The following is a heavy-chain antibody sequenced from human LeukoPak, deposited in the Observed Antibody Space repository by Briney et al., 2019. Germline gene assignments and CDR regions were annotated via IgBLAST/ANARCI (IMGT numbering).Heavy chain of an antibody. CDR1: GGSISSYF. CDR3: ARKRKGAYDFDY. CDR2: IYTSGST. Sequence: PSETLSLTCTVSGGSISSYFWSWIRQPAGKGLEWIGRIYTSGSTNYNPSLQSRVTMSVDTSNNQFSLKLSSVTAADTAVYYCARKRKGAYDFDYWGQRTLVTVSS. J-gene: IGHJ4*02. V-gene: IGHV4-4*07. D-gene: IGHD3-16*01.